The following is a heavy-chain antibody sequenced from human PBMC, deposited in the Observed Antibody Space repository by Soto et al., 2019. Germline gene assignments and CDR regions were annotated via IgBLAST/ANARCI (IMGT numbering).Heavy chain of an antibody. CDR3: ARDGYSYGYPFAMDV. CDR2: ITSSGTTI. CDR1: GFTFGTYE. Sequence: EVQLVESGGGLVQPGGSLRLSCAASGFTFGTYEMNWVRQAPGKGLEWVSYITSSGTTIYYADPVKGRFTITRDNSKTSLYRQMNSLRAEDTAVYYCARDGYSYGYPFAMDVWGQGTTVTVSS. V-gene: IGHV3-48*03. J-gene: IGHJ6*02. D-gene: IGHD5-18*01.